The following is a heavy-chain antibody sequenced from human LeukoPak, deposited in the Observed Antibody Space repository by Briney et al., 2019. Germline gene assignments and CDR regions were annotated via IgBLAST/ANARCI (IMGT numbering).Heavy chain of an antibody. CDR2: IRSKAYGGTT. J-gene: IGHJ4*02. Sequence: GGSLRLSYTASGFTFGDYAMSWFRQAPGKGLEWVGFIRSKAYGGTTEYAASVKGRFTISRDDCKSIAYLQMNSLKTEDTAVYYCTRGNYGGNRGGFDYWGQGTLVAVSS. CDR1: GFTFGDYA. D-gene: IGHD4-23*01. CDR3: TRGNYGGNRGGFDY. V-gene: IGHV3-49*03.